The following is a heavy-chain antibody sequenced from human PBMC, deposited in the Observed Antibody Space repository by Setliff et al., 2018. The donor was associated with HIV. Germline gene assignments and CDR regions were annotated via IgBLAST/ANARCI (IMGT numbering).Heavy chain of an antibody. D-gene: IGHD3-22*01. CDR1: GGSASNSRYY. CDR2: IHYNEKT. Sequence: SETLSLTCTVSGGSASNSRYYWAWIRQPPGKGLEYIGSIHYNEKTYYNPSLKSRVTISIDTSKNQFSLNLSSVTAADAAVYYCASRVYYYDSSGYLREEGFDPWGQGTLVTVSS. V-gene: IGHV4-39*01. CDR3: ASRVYYYDSSGYLREEGFDP. J-gene: IGHJ5*02.